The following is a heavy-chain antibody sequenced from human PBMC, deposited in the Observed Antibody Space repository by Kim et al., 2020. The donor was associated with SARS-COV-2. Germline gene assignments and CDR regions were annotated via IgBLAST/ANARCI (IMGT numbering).Heavy chain of an antibody. V-gene: IGHV4-34*01. J-gene: IGHJ4*02. CDR3: ARKHSSGYYYPKVDY. D-gene: IGHD3-22*01. Sequence: SLKSRVTISVDTSKDQFSLKLSSVTAADTAVYYCARKHSSGYYYPKVDYWGQGTLVTVSS.